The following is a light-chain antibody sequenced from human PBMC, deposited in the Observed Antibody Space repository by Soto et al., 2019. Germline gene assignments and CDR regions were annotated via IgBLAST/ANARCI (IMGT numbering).Light chain of an antibody. CDR1: QSVSSN. Sequence: EIVMTQSPATLSVSPGERATLSCRASQSVSSNLAWYQQKPGQAPRLLIYGASTRATVIPARFRGSGSGTEFTFTISSRQSEDFAIYFCQQYNNWPPDRTFGQGTKVEIK. CDR3: QQYNNWPPDRT. V-gene: IGKV3-15*01. J-gene: IGKJ1*01. CDR2: GAS.